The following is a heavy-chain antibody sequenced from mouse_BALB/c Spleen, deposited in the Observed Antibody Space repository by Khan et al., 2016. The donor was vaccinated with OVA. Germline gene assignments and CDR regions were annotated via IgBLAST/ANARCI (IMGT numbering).Heavy chain of an antibody. V-gene: IGHV3-2*02. Sequence: EVQLQESGPGLVKPSQSLSLTCTVTGYSITSDYAWKWIRQLPGNKLEWMGYISYSGSTNYNPSLKSRISITRDTSKDQFFLQLKCVTSEDTATYYCASELGRYYALDYWGQGTSVTVSS. J-gene: IGHJ4*01. D-gene: IGHD4-1*01. CDR2: ISYSGST. CDR1: GYSITSDYA. CDR3: ASELGRYYALDY.